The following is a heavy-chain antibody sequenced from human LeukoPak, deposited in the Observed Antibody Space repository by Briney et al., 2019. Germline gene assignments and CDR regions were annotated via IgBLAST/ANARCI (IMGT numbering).Heavy chain of an antibody. CDR1: GGSISSSSYY. Sequence: SETLSLTCTVSGGSISSSSYYWGWIRQPPGKGLEWVGSIYYSGSTYYNPSLKSRVTISVDTSKNQFSLKLSSVTAAATAVYSCARTGIGATPFDYWGQGTLVTVSS. D-gene: IGHD3-10*01. J-gene: IGHJ4*02. V-gene: IGHV4-39*01. CDR2: IYYSGST. CDR3: ARTGIGATPFDY.